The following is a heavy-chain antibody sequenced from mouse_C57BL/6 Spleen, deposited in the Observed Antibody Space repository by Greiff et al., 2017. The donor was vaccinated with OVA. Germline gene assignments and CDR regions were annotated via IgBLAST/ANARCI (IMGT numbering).Heavy chain of an antibody. V-gene: IGHV5-9-1*02. CDR1: GFTFSSYA. CDR3: TREGHYDGYYVGAMDY. CDR2: ISSGGDYI. D-gene: IGHD2-3*01. Sequence: DVHLVESGEGLVKPGGSLKLSCAASGFTFSSYAMSWVRQTPEKRLEWVAYISSGGDYIYYADTVKGRFTISRDNARNTLYLQMSSLKSEDTAMYYCTREGHYDGYYVGAMDYWGQGTSVTVSS. J-gene: IGHJ4*01.